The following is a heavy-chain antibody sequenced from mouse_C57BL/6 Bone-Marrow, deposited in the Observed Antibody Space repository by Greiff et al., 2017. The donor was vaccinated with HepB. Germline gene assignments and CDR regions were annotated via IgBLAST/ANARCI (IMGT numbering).Heavy chain of an antibody. V-gene: IGHV5-4*01. CDR2: ISDGGSYT. CDR3: ARDLLRDY. CDR1: GFTFSSYA. J-gene: IGHJ2*01. D-gene: IGHD1-1*01. Sequence: DVHLVESGGGLVKPGGSLKLSCAASGFTFSSYAMSWVRQTPEKRLEWVATISDGGSYTYYPDNVKGRFTISRDNAKNNLYLQMSHLKSEDTAMYYCARDLLRDYWGQGTTLTVSS.